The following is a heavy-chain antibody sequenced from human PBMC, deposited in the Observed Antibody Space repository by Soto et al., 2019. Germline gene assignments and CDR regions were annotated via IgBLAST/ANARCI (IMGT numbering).Heavy chain of an antibody. CDR1: GGTFSSYA. CDR2: IIPIFGTA. V-gene: IGHV1-69*13. D-gene: IGHD2-15*01. J-gene: IGHJ6*02. CDR3: ARAQPGYCSGGSCYSVSYYGMDV. Sequence: GASVKVSCKASGGTFSSYAISWVRQAPGQGLEWMGGIIPIFGTANYAQKFQGRVTITADESTSTAYMELSSLRSEDTAVYYCARAQPGYCSGGSCYSVSYYGMDVWGQGTTVTVSS.